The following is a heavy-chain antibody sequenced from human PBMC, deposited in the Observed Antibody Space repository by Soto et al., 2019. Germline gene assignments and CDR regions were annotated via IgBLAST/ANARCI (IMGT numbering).Heavy chain of an antibody. Sequence: GGSLRLACAASGFTFSSYWMHWVRQAPGKGLVWVSRINPDGSATNYADSVKGRFTISRDNAKNTLYLQMNSLRAEDTAVFYCGRGGSDSPMAPGYWGQGTLVTVSS. CDR3: GRGGSDSPMAPGY. CDR2: INPDGSAT. J-gene: IGHJ4*02. V-gene: IGHV3-74*01. CDR1: GFTFSSYW. D-gene: IGHD5-18*01.